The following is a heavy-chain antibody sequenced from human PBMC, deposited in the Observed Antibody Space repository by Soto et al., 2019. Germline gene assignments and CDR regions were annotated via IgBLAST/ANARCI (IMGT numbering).Heavy chain of an antibody. CDR1: GFTFRAYS. V-gene: IGHV3-21*06. CDR3: VRDLLEGYGHARQPDY. CDR2: ITSSNTYI. D-gene: IGHD2-15*01. Sequence: GESLKISCVASGFTFRAYSMSWVRQAPGQGLEWVASITSSNTYIYYTRSVEGRFTISRDDAKNSLHLQMNTLRAEDTAVYYCVRDLLEGYGHARQPDYWGQGTLVTVSS. J-gene: IGHJ4*02.